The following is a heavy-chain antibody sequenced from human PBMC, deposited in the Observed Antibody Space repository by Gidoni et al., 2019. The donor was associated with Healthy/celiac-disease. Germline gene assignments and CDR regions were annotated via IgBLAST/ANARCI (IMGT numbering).Heavy chain of an antibody. J-gene: IGHJ6*02. D-gene: IGHD2-2*01. V-gene: IGHV1-18*01. CDR2: ISAYNGNT. Sequence: QVQLVQSGAEVKKPGASVKVSCKASGYTFTSYGISWVRQAPGQGLEWMGWISAYNGNTNYAQKLQGRVTMTTDTSTSTAYMELRSLRSNDTAVYYCARDIVVVPAAPFGMDVWGQGTTVTVSS. CDR1: GYTFTSYG. CDR3: ARDIVVVPAAPFGMDV.